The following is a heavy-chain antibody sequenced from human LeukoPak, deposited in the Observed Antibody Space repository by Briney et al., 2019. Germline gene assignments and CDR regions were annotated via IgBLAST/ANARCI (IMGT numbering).Heavy chain of an antibody. CDR1: GYTFTVHY. V-gene: IGHV1-2*02. Sequence: ASVNVSCKASGYTFTVHYMHWVRQAPGQGLEWMGWINSNTGGTNYSQKFQGRVTMTRDTSISTVYIEMSRLRSDDTAVYFCARRDCDSTSCCFDYWGQGTLVTVSS. CDR3: ARRDCDSTSCCFDY. D-gene: IGHD2-2*01. CDR2: INSNTGGT. J-gene: IGHJ4*02.